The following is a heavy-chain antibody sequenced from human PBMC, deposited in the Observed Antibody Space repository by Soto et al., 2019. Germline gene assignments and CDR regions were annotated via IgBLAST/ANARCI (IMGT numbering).Heavy chain of an antibody. D-gene: IGHD5-12*01. V-gene: IGHV1-3*01. CDR3: ARVLVRAGRLEYSGYDPSAFDI. J-gene: IGHJ3*02. CDR2: INAGNANT. Sequence: ASVKVSCKASGYTFTSYAMHWVRQAPGQRLEWMGWINAGNANTKYSQKFQGRVTITRDTSAGTAYMELSSLRSEDTAVYYCARVLVRAGRLEYSGYDPSAFDIWGQGTMVTVSS. CDR1: GYTFTSYA.